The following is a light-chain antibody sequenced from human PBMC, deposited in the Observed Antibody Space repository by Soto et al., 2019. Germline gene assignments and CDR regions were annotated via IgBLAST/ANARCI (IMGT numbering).Light chain of an antibody. V-gene: IGKV2-28*01. CDR3: MQSQQTPPT. J-gene: IGKJ1*01. CDR2: FGS. CDR1: QSLLQSNGYNY. Sequence: IVMTQSPPSLPVTPGEPASISCSSSQSLLQSNGYNYLDWYLQKPGQSPQLLIFFGSYRASGVPDRFSGSGSGTDFTLKIRSVEPEDVGIYYCMQSQQTPPTFGQGTKVDIK.